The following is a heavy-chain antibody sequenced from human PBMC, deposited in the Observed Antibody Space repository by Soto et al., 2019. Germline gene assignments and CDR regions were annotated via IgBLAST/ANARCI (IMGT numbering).Heavy chain of an antibody. CDR1: GYTFTSYA. D-gene: IGHD6-19*01. J-gene: IGHJ5*02. CDR3: ARDGIAVAGTSNWFDP. V-gene: IGHV1-3*01. Sequence: ASVKVSCKASGYTFTSYAMHWVRQAPGQRLEWMGWINAGNGNTKYSQKFQGRVTITRDTSASTAYMELSSLRSEDTAVYYCARDGIAVAGTSNWFDPWGQGTLVTVS. CDR2: INAGNGNT.